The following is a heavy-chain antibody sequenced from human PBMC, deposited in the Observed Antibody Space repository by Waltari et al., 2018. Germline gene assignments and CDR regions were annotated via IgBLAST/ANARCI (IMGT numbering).Heavy chain of an antibody. J-gene: IGHJ4*02. CDR3: ALGYSSGD. V-gene: IGHV3-23*01. Sequence: EVQLLVSGGGLVQPGGSLRLSCTASGFTFSTYAMSWVRQGPGKGLEWVSAISGSGGGNTYYADSVKGRFTISRDNSKNTLYLEMNSLRAEDTAVYYCALGYSSGDWGQGALVTVSS. CDR1: GFTFSTYA. CDR2: ISGSGGGNT. D-gene: IGHD6-19*01.